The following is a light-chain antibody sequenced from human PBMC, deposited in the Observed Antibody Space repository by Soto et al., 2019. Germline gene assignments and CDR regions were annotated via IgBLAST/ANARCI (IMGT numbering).Light chain of an antibody. CDR2: KGT. CDR3: CSSAPESTYV. V-gene: IGLV2-23*01. J-gene: IGLJ1*01. CDR1: DSDVGAYDS. Sequence: QSALAQPASVSGSPGQSITISCTGTDSDVGAYDSVSWYQQHPHKAPQLIIYKGTQRPSGVSNRFSGSTSGNAASLTISALQAYDEADYFCCSSAPESTYVFGTGTKLTVL.